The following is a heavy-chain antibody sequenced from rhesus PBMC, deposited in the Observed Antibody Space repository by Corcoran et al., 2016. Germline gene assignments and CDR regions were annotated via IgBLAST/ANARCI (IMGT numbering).Heavy chain of an antibody. Sequence: QVQLQESGPGLVKPSETLSLTCAVPGGSVSSSNWGSWIRQPPVKGLEWIGYISGSSGSTYYNPSLKSRVTISTDTSKNQFSMKLSSVTAADTAVYYCAGGWNGFDYWGQGVLVTVSS. J-gene: IGHJ4*01. D-gene: IGHD1-32*01. V-gene: IGHV4-65*01. CDR2: ISGSSGST. CDR1: GGSVSSSNW. CDR3: AGGWNGFDY.